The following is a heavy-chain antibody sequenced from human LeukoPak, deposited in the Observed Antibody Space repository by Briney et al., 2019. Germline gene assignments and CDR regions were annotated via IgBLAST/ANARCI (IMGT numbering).Heavy chain of an antibody. CDR3: ARYHMVRGVIINYFDY. D-gene: IGHD3-10*01. CDR1: GFTFSNYA. V-gene: IGHV3-20*01. CDR2: INWNGGST. Sequence: GGSLRLSCAASGFTFSNYAMGWVRQAPGKGLEWVSGINWNGGSTGYADSVKGRFTISRDNAKNSLYLQMNSLRAEDTALYHCARYHMVRGVIINYFDYWGQGTLVAVSS. J-gene: IGHJ4*02.